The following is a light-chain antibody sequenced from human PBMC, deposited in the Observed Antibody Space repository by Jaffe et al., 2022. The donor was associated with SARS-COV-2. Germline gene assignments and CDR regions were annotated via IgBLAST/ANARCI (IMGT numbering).Light chain of an antibody. CDR2: SKN. V-gene: IGLV3-19*01. CDR1: SLRSFS. CDR3: SSRDSSGNHLRV. Sequence: SSELTQDPAVSVALGQTVRITCQGDSLRSFSTSWYRQKPGQAPVLVIYSKNDRPSGIPDRFSGSSSRNTASLTITGAQAEDEADYYCSSRDSSGNHLRVFGTGTKVTVL. J-gene: IGLJ1*01.